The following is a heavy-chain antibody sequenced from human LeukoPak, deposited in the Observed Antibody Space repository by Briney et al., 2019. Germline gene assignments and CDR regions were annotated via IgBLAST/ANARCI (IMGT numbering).Heavy chain of an antibody. D-gene: IGHD1-26*01. CDR3: ARAGEWELLRRNNYYYYGMDV. Sequence: GASVKVSCKASGGTFSSYAISWVRQAPGQGLEWMGRIIPILGIANYAQKFQGRVTITADKSTSTAYMELSSLRSEDTAVYYCARAGEWELLRRNNYYYYGMDVWGQGTTVTVSS. CDR1: GGTFSSYA. J-gene: IGHJ6*02. V-gene: IGHV1-69*04. CDR2: IIPILGIA.